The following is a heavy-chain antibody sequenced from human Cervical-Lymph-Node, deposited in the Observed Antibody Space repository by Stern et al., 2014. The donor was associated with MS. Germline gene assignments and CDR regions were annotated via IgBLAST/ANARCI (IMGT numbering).Heavy chain of an antibody. CDR2: IYYSGST. V-gene: IGHV4-59*01. Sequence: VHLVESGPGLVKPSETLSLTCTVSGGSISGYDCSWIRQPPGKGLEWIGHIYYSGSTNYIPSLKSRVTISIDTPKNQFSLKLSSVTAADTAVYYCARSRDAYSPLTYWGQGSPVTVSS. CDR3: ARSRDAYSPLTY. CDR1: GGSISGYD. D-gene: IGHD5-24*01. J-gene: IGHJ4*02.